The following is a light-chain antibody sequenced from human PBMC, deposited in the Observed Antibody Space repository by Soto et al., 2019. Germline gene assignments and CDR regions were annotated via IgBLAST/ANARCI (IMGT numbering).Light chain of an antibody. CDR1: QGVNSY. CDR2: DAS. CDR3: QQRSNWL. V-gene: IGKV3-11*01. J-gene: IGKJ3*01. Sequence: ETVLTQSPAALSLSPGERATLSSRASQGVNSYLAWYQQKPGQAPKLLIYDASNSATGIPSRLSGSGSGKDLTLSISSVEPEDFAVYYCQQRSNWLFGLGTKVDIK.